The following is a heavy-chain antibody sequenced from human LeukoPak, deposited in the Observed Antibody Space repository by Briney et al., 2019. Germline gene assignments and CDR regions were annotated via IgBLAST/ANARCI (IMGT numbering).Heavy chain of an antibody. CDR2: IKEDGSEK. CDR1: GFTFNRFW. Sequence: GGSLRLSCAPSGFTFNRFWMNWVRHPPGKCLEWVAHIKEDGSEKYYVDSVKGRFTISRDNAKNSVYLQMSSLRAEDTAVYYCARVLSYFDLWGRGTLVTVAS. J-gene: IGHJ2*01. CDR3: ARVLSYFDL. D-gene: IGHD2/OR15-2a*01. V-gene: IGHV3-7*05.